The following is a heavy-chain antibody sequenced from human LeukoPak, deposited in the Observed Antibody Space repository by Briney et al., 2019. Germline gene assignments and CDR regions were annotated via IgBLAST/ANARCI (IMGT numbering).Heavy chain of an antibody. CDR1: GGSISSYF. J-gene: IGHJ3*02. CDR2: IYYSGNT. D-gene: IGHD4-23*01. CDR3: AIGRGVVTSFDI. V-gene: IGHV4-59*01. Sequence: SETLSLTCTVSGGSISSYFWSWVRQPPGKGLEWIGYIYYSGNTNYNPSLKSRVTISVDTSKNQFSLKLSSVTAADTAVYYCAIGRGVVTSFDIWGQGTMVTVSS.